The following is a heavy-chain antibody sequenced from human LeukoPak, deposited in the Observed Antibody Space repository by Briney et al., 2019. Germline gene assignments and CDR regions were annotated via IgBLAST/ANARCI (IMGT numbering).Heavy chain of an antibody. CDR2: ISYDGSNK. V-gene: IGHV3-30*04. D-gene: IGHD3-10*01. J-gene: IGHJ4*02. CDR3: ARGPRLMVRGVLGGY. Sequence: GGSLRLSCAASGFTFSCYAMHWVRQAPGKGLEWVAVISYDGSNKYYADSVKGRFTISRDNSKNTLYLQMNSLRAEDTAVYYCARGPRLMVRGVLGGYWGQGTLVTVSS. CDR1: GFTFSCYA.